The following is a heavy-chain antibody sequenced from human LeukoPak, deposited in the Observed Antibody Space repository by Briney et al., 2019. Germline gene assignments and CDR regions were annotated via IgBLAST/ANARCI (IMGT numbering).Heavy chain of an antibody. CDR1: GGPISSGGYS. Sequence: SQTLSLTCAVSGGPISSGGYSWSWIRQPPGKGLEWIGYIYHSGSTYYNPSLKSRVTISVDRSKNQFSLKLSSVAAADTAVYYCARMNKGYYYYGMDVWGRGTTVTVSS. CDR2: IYHSGST. CDR3: ARMNKGYYYYGMDV. J-gene: IGHJ6*02. D-gene: IGHD2/OR15-2a*01. V-gene: IGHV4-30-2*01.